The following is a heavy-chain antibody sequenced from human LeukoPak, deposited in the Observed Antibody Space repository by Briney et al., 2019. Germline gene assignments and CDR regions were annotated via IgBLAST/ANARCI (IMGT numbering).Heavy chain of an antibody. Sequence: PGGSLRLSCAASGFTLSSYDMHWVRQGTGKGLGWVATVGTAGDTYYAGSVKGRFTVSRENAENSFYLQMNSLRGGDTAVYYCARENVLAVAARDYYHGMDVWGQGTTVTVSS. V-gene: IGHV3-13*01. CDR1: GFTLSSYD. CDR3: ARENVLAVAARDYYHGMDV. J-gene: IGHJ6*02. D-gene: IGHD6-19*01. CDR2: VGTAGDT.